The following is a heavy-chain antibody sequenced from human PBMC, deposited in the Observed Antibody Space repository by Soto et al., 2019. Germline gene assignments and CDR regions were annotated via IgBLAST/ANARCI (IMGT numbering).Heavy chain of an antibody. CDR2: ISGSGSST. V-gene: IGHV3-23*01. CDR1: GFTFSSYA. D-gene: IGHD6-13*01. CDR3: ARIIAAAGTDY. J-gene: IGHJ4*02. Sequence: GGSLRLSCAASGFTFSSYALSWFRQAPGKWLEWVSSISGSGSSTXXADSVKGRXTISRYNSKDTXYLQMXSLRAVDTAIYYCARIIAAAGTDYWVQGTLVTVSS.